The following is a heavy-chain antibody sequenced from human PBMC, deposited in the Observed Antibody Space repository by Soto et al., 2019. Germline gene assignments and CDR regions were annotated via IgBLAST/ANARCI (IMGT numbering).Heavy chain of an antibody. D-gene: IGHD3-22*01. CDR1: GGTFSSYA. CDR2: IIPIFGTA. CDR3: AREPRVVVASNDAFDI. Sequence: ASVKVSCKASGGTFSSYAISWVRQAPGQGLEWMGGIIPIFGTANYAQKFQGRVTITADESTSTAYMELSSLRSEDTAVYYCAREPRVVVASNDAFDIWGQGTMVTVSS. V-gene: IGHV1-69*13. J-gene: IGHJ3*02.